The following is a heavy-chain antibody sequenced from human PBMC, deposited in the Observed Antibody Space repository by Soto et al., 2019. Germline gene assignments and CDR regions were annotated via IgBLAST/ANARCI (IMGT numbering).Heavy chain of an antibody. V-gene: IGHV1-69*13. J-gene: IGHJ5*02. CDR3: ARVIRRDYYGSGSYSNWFDP. CDR1: GGTFSSYA. CDR2: IIPIFGTA. D-gene: IGHD3-10*01. Sequence: SVKVSFKASGGTFSSYAISWVRQAPGQGLEWMGGIIPIFGTANYAQKFQGRVTITADESTSTAYMELSSLRSEDTAVYYCARVIRRDYYGSGSYSNWFDPWGQGTLVTVSS.